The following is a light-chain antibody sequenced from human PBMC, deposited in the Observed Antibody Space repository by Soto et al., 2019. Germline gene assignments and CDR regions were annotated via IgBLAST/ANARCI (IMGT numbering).Light chain of an antibody. CDR1: RSDVCDYNY. CDR2: EVT. Sequence: LTQPGSVCGYPGEAIASSNTENRSDVCDYNYVSWYQQHPGKAPKLMISEVTNRPSGVSDRFSGSKSGNTASLTISGLQAEDEADYYCSSFTSRFTFVFGTGTKVTVL. J-gene: IGLJ1*01. V-gene: IGLV2-14*01. CDR3: SSFTSRFTFV.